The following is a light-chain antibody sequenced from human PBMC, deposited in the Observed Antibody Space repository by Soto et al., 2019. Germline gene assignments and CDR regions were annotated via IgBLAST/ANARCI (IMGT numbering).Light chain of an antibody. CDR2: GAS. CDR1: QSVSND. Sequence: EIVMTQSPATLSVSPGERATLSCRASQSVSNDLAWYQQKPGQAPRLLIYGASTRATSVPARFSGSGSGTEFTLTINSLQSEDCATYYCQQYHTWPVTFGGGTKVEIK. J-gene: IGKJ4*01. CDR3: QQYHTWPVT. V-gene: IGKV3-15*01.